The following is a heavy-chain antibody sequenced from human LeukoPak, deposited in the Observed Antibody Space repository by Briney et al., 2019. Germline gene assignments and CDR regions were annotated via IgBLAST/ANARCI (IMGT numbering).Heavy chain of an antibody. D-gene: IGHD2-2*01. CDR3: ARGPWWYCSSTSCHVGYYGMDV. J-gene: IGHJ6*02. CDR2: ISAYNGNT. CDR1: GYTFTSYG. Sequence: VASVKVSCKASGYTFTSYGISWVRQAPGQGLEWMGWISAYNGNTNYAQKLQGRVTMTTDTSTSTAYMELRSLRSDDTAVYYCARGPWWYCSSTSCHVGYYGMDVWGQGTTVTVSS. V-gene: IGHV1-18*01.